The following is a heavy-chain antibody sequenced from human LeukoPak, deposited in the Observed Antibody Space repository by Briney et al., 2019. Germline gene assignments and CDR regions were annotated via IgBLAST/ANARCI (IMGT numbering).Heavy chain of an antibody. J-gene: IGHJ4*02. V-gene: IGHV3-20*04. CDR2: LNWNGDNT. CDR1: GFTFHDHG. CDR3: AREEGPYFDC. Sequence: GGSLRLSCAASGFTFHDHGMSWVRHALGKGLEWVSALNWNGDNTGYADSVKGRFTISRDNTKKSLYLQMNSLTAEDTAFYYCAREEGPYFDCWGQGTLVTVSS.